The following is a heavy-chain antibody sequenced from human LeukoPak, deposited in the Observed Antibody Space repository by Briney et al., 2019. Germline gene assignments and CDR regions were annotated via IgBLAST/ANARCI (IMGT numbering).Heavy chain of an antibody. Sequence: PGGSLRLSCAASGFTFSTYAMSWVRQAPGKGLEWVSAISGSGGSTYYADSVKGRFTISRDNSKNTLYLQMNSLGAEDTAVYYCAKDKYSPNINNWFDPWGQGTLVTVSS. J-gene: IGHJ5*02. D-gene: IGHD5-18*01. V-gene: IGHV3-23*01. CDR1: GFTFSTYA. CDR3: AKDKYSPNINNWFDP. CDR2: ISGSGGST.